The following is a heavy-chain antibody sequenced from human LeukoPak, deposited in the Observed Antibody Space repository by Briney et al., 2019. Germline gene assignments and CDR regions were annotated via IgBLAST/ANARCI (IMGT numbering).Heavy chain of an antibody. CDR3: ARGAAARPQHFDY. D-gene: IGHD6-13*01. CDR2: ITSSGTI. CDR1: GFIFYSYS. Sequence: GGSLRLSCAASGFIFYSYSMNWVRQAPGKGLEWVSYITSSGTIYYADSVKGRFTISRDNARNSLYLQINTLRADDTAVYYCARGAAARPQHFDYWGQGTLVTVSS. V-gene: IGHV3-48*01. J-gene: IGHJ4*02.